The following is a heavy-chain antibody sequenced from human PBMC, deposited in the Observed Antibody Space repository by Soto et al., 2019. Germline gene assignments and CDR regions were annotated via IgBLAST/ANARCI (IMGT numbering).Heavy chain of an antibody. Sequence: SETLSLTCAVSGGSISSSNWWSWVRQPPGKGLEWIGEIYHSGSTNYNPSLKSRVTISVDKSKNQFSLKLSSVTAADTAVYYCARDSVRGVILNYYYGMDVWGQGTTVTVS. V-gene: IGHV4-4*02. CDR2: IYHSGST. CDR3: ARDSVRGVILNYYYGMDV. J-gene: IGHJ6*02. CDR1: GGSISSSNW. D-gene: IGHD3-10*01.